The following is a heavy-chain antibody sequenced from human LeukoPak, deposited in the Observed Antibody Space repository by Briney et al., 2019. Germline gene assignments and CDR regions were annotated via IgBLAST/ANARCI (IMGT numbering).Heavy chain of an antibody. Sequence: GGSLRLSCAASGFTFSSYSMSWVRQAPGKGLEWVSGISGSGDSTYYADSVKGRFTISRDNSKNTLYLQMNSLRAEDTALYYCAKDAEQWLIRSFDYWGQGTLVTVSS. D-gene: IGHD6-19*01. J-gene: IGHJ4*02. CDR1: GFTFSSYS. V-gene: IGHV3-23*01. CDR3: AKDAEQWLIRSFDY. CDR2: ISGSGDST.